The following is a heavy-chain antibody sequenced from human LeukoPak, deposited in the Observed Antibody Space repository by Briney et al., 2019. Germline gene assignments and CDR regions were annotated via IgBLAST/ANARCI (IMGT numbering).Heavy chain of an antibody. CDR3: ARGRFLEWLSGYYSFLHV. V-gene: IGHV4-4*07. Sequence: SETLSLTCTVSGGSISSYYWSWIRQPAGKGLEWIGRIYTSGSTNYNPSLKSRVTMSVDTSKNQFSLKLSSVTAADTSVYYCARGRFLEWLSGYYSFLHVWGKGTTVTVSS. CDR1: GGSISSYY. CDR2: IYTSGST. J-gene: IGHJ6*03. D-gene: IGHD3-3*01.